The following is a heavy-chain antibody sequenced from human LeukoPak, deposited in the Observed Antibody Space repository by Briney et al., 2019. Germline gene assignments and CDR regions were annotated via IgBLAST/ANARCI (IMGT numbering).Heavy chain of an antibody. CDR1: GFTFSSYA. D-gene: IGHD1-26*01. CDR3: AKDGQNSGSYWGYYFDY. J-gene: IGHJ4*02. Sequence: GGSLRLSCVVSGFTFSSYAMSWVRQAPGKGLEWVSAISGSGGSTYYADSVKGRFTISRDNSKNTLYLQMNSLRAEDTAVYYCAKDGQNSGSYWGYYFDYWGQGTLVTVSS. CDR2: ISGSGGST. V-gene: IGHV3-23*01.